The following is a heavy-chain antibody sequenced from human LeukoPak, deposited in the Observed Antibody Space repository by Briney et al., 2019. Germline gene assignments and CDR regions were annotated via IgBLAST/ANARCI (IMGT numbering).Heavy chain of an antibody. Sequence: SETLSLTCTVSGGSISSYYWNWIRQSPGKGLEWIGNIYYSGSTNYNPSLKSRVTISVDTSKNQFSLKLSSVTAADTAGYYCGRLEWELNFDHWRQGTLVSVSS. V-gene: IGHV4-59*08. CDR3: GRLEWELNFDH. CDR1: GGSISSYY. CDR2: IYYSGST. D-gene: IGHD1-26*01. J-gene: IGHJ4*02.